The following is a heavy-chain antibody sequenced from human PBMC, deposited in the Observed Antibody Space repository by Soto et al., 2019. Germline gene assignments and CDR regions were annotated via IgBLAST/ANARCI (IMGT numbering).Heavy chain of an antibody. CDR1: GFTVSSSY. J-gene: IGHJ5*02. V-gene: IGHV3-66*01. CDR2: IYSGGNT. Sequence: EVQLVESGGGLVQPGGSLRLSCAASGFTVSSSYMTWVRQAPGEGLEWVSIIYSGGNTYYADSLKDRFTISRDNSKNTVYIQMNRVRPDDTAVYYCARGYWLDPWGQGTLVTVSS. CDR3: ARGYWLDP.